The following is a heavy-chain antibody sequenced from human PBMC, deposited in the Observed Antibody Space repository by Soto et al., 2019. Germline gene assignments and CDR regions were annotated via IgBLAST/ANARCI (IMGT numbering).Heavy chain of an antibody. J-gene: IGHJ4*02. Sequence: QVQLQQWGAGLLKPSETLSLTCAVYGGSFSGYYWTWIRQPPGTGLEWIGEINHSGSTNYNPSLKGRXTXSXXPSKNQFSLKLTSVTAADTAVYYCARHKITRLFDYWGQGTLVTVSS. CDR1: GGSFSGYY. CDR3: ARHKITRLFDY. CDR2: INHSGST. D-gene: IGHD3-10*01. V-gene: IGHV4-34*01.